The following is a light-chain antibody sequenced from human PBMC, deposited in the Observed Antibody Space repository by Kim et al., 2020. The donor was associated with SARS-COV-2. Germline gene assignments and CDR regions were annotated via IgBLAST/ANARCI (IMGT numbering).Light chain of an antibody. CDR2: QDS. CDR3: QAWDSSTAEV. CDR1: KLGDKY. Sequence: VSPEQTARITCSGDKLGDKYACWYQQKPGQSPVLVIYQDSKRPSGIPERFSGSNSGNTATLTISGTQAMDEADYDCQAWDSSTAEVFGGGTQLTVL. V-gene: IGLV3-1*01. J-gene: IGLJ3*02.